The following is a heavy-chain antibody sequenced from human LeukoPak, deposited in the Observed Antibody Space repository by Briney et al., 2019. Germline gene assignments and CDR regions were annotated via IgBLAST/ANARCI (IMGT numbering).Heavy chain of an antibody. CDR2: ISGSGGST. J-gene: IGHJ6*03. CDR1: GFTFSSYG. Sequence: GGSLRLSCAASGFTFSSYGMSWVRQAPGKGLEWVSAISGSGGSTYYVGSVKGRFTISRDNSKNTLYLQMNSLRAEDTAVYYCAKEGLLDYYYYYMDVWGKGTTVTISS. CDR3: AKEGLLDYYYYYMDV. D-gene: IGHD3-3*02. V-gene: IGHV3-23*01.